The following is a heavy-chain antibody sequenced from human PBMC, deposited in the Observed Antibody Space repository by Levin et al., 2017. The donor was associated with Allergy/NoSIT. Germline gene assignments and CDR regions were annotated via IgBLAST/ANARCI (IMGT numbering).Heavy chain of an antibody. CDR3: ARDEEIYYGSGSDSNWFDP. J-gene: IGHJ5*02. CDR2: INSDGSST. D-gene: IGHD3-10*01. CDR1: GFTFSSYW. Sequence: GGSLRLSCAASGFTFSSYWMHWVRQAPGKGLVWVSRINSDGSSTSYADSVKGRFTISRDNAKNTLYLQMNSLRAEDTAVYYCARDEEIYYGSGSDSNWFDPWGQGTLVTVSS. V-gene: IGHV3-74*01.